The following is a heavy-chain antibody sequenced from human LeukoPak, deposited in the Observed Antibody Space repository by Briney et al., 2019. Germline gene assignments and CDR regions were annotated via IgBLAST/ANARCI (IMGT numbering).Heavy chain of an antibody. CDR3: ARDPPEDEWNSLDS. Sequence: SQTLSLTCTVSGGSVNGYYWNWIRQAPGKGLEWIGFIHYSGLTVYSPSLQSRVSMSVDTSRNQFSLDLSSVTAADTALYYCARDPPEDEWNSLDSWGQGILVTVSS. CDR2: IHYSGLT. D-gene: IGHD1-7*01. CDR1: GGSVNGYY. V-gene: IGHV4-59*02. J-gene: IGHJ4*02.